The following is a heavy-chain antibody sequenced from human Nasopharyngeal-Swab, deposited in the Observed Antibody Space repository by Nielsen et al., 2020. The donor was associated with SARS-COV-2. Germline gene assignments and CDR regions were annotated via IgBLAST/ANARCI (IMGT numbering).Heavy chain of an antibody. CDR3: AKDLRGPYFF. CDR1: GFTFSSYA. Sequence: GSLRLSCAVSGFTFSSYAMSWVRQAPGKGLEWVSAISGSGGNTYYADSVKGRFTISRDNSKNTLSLQMNSLRAEDTAVYYCAKDLRGPYFFWGQGTLVTVSS. V-gene: IGHV3-23*01. CDR2: ISGSGGNT. D-gene: IGHD2/OR15-2a*01. J-gene: IGHJ4*02.